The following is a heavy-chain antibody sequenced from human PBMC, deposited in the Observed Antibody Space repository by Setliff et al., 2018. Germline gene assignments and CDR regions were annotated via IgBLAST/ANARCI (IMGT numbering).Heavy chain of an antibody. CDR3: ARERYFDWFFED. V-gene: IGHV4-61*02. CDR2: IHASGSP. J-gene: IGHJ4*01. D-gene: IGHD3-9*01. CDR1: GDSITSGSFY. Sequence: SETLSLTCTVSGDSITSGSFYWSWIRQPAGKKLEWIGRIHASGSPDYNPSFKSRVTISRDTSTNQFSLKLGSVTAADTAVYYCARERYFDWFFEDWGHGTLVTVS.